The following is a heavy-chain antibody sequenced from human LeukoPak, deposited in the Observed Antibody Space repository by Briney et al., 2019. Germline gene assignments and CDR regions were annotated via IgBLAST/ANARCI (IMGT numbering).Heavy chain of an antibody. J-gene: IGHJ4*02. CDR2: IYTSGTT. CDR1: GGSISGYY. V-gene: IGHV4-4*07. Sequence: SETLSLTCTVSGGSISGYYWNWIRQPAGKGLEGIGRIYTSGTTEDNPSLKRRVTMSVDTSKNQVSLKVGSVTAADTAVYYCARQGSKVGAYTGPYYLDYWGQGTLVTVSS. CDR3: ARQGSKVGAYTGPYYLDY. D-gene: IGHD1-26*01.